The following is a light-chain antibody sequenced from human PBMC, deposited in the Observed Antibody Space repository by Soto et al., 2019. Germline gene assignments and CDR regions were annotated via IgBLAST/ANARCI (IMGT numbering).Light chain of an antibody. CDR1: QGIRND. CDR2: AAS. Sequence: AIQMTQSPSSLSASVGDRVTITCRASQGIRNDLGWYQQRPGKAPKLLIYAASTLHSGVPSRFSGSGSGTDFTLTISSLQPEDFATYYCLQDYNYPRTFGQGTKVDIK. V-gene: IGKV1-6*01. J-gene: IGKJ1*01. CDR3: LQDYNYPRT.